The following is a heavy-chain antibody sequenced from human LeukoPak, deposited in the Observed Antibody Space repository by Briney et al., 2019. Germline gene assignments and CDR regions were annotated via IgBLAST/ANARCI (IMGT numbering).Heavy chain of an antibody. CDR1: GYTITGYY. CDR2: INPNSGGA. V-gene: IGHV1-2*06. J-gene: IGHJ4*02. CDR3: AREDYGDTEPFDY. D-gene: IGHD4-17*01. Sequence: ASVKVSCKASGYTITGYYMHWVRQAPGQGLEWMGRINPNSGGANYAQKFQGRVTMTRDTSISTAYMELTRLRSDDTAVYYCAREDYGDTEPFDYWGQGILVTVSS.